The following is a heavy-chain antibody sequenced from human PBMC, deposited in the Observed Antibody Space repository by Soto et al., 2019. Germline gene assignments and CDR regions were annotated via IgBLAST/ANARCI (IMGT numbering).Heavy chain of an antibody. D-gene: IGHD6-13*01. CDR3: ARVRYNSPFDAFDI. CDR1: GYTFTGYY. Sequence: QVQLVQSGAEVKKPGASVKVSCKASGYTFTGYYIHWVRQAPGQGLEWMGWINPNSGGTNYAQRFQDWVTMTRDTSISTAYTEMSRLRSDDTAVYYCARVRYNSPFDAFDIWAQGTMVTVSS. CDR2: INPNSGGT. J-gene: IGHJ3*02. V-gene: IGHV1-2*04.